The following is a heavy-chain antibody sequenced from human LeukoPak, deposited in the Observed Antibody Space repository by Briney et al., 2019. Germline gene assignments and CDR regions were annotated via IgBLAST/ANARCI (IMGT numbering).Heavy chain of an antibody. V-gene: IGHV4-61*02. CDR3: AKDSSTWGNLAGHFDS. J-gene: IGHJ4*02. D-gene: IGHD6-13*01. Sequence: SETLSLTCTVSGGSITSGSYYWSWIRQPAGKGLEWIGRIYNSGSTNYNPSLKSRLTISVDTSKNHFSLKLISVTAADTAVYYCAKDSSTWGNLAGHFDSWGQGTLVTVSS. CDR2: IYNSGST. CDR1: GGSITSGSYY.